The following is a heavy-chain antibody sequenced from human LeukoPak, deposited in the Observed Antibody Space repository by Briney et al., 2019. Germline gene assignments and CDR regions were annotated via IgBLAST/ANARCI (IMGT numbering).Heavy chain of an antibody. CDR1: GYNFTSYW. CDR3: ARLLRNIAAAVYYFDY. J-gene: IGHJ4*02. D-gene: IGHD6-13*01. V-gene: IGHV5-51*01. Sequence: GESLKISCKGSGYNFTSYWIGWVRQMPGKGLEWMGIIYPGDSDTRYSPSFQGQVTISADKSISTASLQWSSLKASDTAMYYCARLLRNIAAAVYYFDYWGQGTLVTVSS. CDR2: IYPGDSDT.